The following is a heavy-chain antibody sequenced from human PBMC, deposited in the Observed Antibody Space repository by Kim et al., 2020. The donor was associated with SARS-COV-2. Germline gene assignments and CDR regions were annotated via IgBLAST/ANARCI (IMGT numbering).Heavy chain of an antibody. J-gene: IGHJ4*02. V-gene: IGHV3-9*01. CDR1: GFTFDDYA. D-gene: IGHD3-22*01. CDR2: ISWNSGSI. CDR3: AKLFGEDLSWGSSGENFVS. Sequence: GGSLRLSCAASGFTFDDYAMHWVRQAPGKGLEWVSGISWNSGSIGYADSVKGRFTISRDNAKNSLYLQMNSLRAEDTALYYCAKLFGEDLSWGSSGENFVSWSQGTLVTVSS.